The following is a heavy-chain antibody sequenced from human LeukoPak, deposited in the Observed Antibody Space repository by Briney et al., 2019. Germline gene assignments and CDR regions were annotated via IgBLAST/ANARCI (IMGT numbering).Heavy chain of an antibody. D-gene: IGHD6-19*01. J-gene: IGHJ2*01. Sequence: PGRSLRLSCAASGFSFSNYAMHWVRQAPGKGLEWVAVISKDGGNTHYADSVKGRFTVSRDDSKNTLYLQMNSVRGDDTAVYHCAKIHATGWYDWFFDLWGRGSQVTVSS. V-gene: IGHV3-30-3*02. CDR3: AKIHATGWYDWFFDL. CDR1: GFSFSNYA. CDR2: ISKDGGNT.